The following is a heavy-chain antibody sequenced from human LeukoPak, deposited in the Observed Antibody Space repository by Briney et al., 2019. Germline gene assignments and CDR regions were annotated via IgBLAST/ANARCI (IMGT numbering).Heavy chain of an antibody. CDR1: GYSFTSHY. V-gene: IGHV1-46*01. Sequence: ASVKVSCKASGYSFTSHYIHWVRQAPGQGLEWMGIINPSGGSTNYAQKFQGRVTMTRDTSISTAYMELSRLRSDDTAVYYCARKVELMFDPWGQGTLVTVSS. J-gene: IGHJ5*02. D-gene: IGHD1-7*01. CDR3: ARKVELMFDP. CDR2: INPSGGST.